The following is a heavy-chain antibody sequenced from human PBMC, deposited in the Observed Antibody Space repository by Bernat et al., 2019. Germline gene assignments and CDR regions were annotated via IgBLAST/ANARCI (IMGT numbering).Heavy chain of an antibody. D-gene: IGHD5-12*01. Sequence: VQLVESGGGVVQPGRSLRLSCAASGFTFSSYGMHWVRQAPGKGLEWVANIKQDGSEKHYVDSVKGRFTISRDNGKNSLFLQMNSLRAEDTAVYYCASEWLRFTPLDPWGQGTLVTVSS. CDR1: GFTFSSYG. CDR3: ASEWLRFTPLDP. V-gene: IGHV3-7*01. CDR2: IKQDGSEK. J-gene: IGHJ5*02.